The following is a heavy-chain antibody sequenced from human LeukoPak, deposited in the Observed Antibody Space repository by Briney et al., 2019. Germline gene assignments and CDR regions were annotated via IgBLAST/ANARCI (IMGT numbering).Heavy chain of an antibody. Sequence: ASVKVSCKASGYTFTSYYMHWVRQAPGQGLEWMGIIDPSGGSTSYAQKFQGRVTMTRDTSTSTVYMELSSLRSEDTAVYYCARAITGTTYFDYWGQGTLVTVSS. D-gene: IGHD1-20*01. CDR2: IDPSGGST. V-gene: IGHV1-46*01. J-gene: IGHJ4*02. CDR1: GYTFTSYY. CDR3: ARAITGTTYFDY.